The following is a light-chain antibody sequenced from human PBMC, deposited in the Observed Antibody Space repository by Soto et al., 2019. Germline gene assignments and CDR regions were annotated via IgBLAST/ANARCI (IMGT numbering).Light chain of an antibody. Sequence: IMLTQSPPGLSLFPGERATLSCRASQSVCSYLAWYHQKPGPAPSLLIYEASNRATGVPARFSGSGSGTDFSLTISRLEPEDFAVYYCQQRYNWPWTFGQGTKVDI. J-gene: IGKJ1*01. CDR3: QQRYNWPWT. V-gene: IGKV3-11*01. CDR1: QSVCSY. CDR2: EAS.